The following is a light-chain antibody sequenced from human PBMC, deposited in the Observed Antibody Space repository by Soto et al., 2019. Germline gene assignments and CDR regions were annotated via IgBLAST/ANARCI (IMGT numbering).Light chain of an antibody. Sequence: EIVLTQSPGTLSLSPGERASLSCRASQSVSSSYLAWYQQIPGQAPRLLINDASRRATGIPDRFSGSGSGTDFTLTISRLEPEDFAVYYCQQYGSSPPGITFGPGTKVDIK. CDR3: QQYGSSPPGIT. CDR2: DAS. CDR1: QSVSSSY. J-gene: IGKJ3*01. V-gene: IGKV3-20*01.